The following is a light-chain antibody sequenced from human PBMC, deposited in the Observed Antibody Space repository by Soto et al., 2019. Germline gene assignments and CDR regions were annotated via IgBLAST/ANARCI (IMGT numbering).Light chain of an antibody. Sequence: DIQMTQSPSTLSASVGDRVTITCRASQSISSWLAWYQQKPGKAPKLLSYDASSLESGVPSRFSGSGSGTEFTLTISSLQPDEFATYYCQQYNSYSPYTFGQGTKLEI. J-gene: IGKJ2*01. CDR2: DAS. V-gene: IGKV1-5*01. CDR1: QSISSW. CDR3: QQYNSYSPYT.